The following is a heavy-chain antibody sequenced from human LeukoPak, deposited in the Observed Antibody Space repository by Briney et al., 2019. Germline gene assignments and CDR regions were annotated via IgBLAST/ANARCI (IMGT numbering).Heavy chain of an antibody. J-gene: IGHJ5*02. D-gene: IGHD6-19*01. CDR3: ARPRSVRWLGAFDP. Sequence: SETLSVTCTVSGGSISSFYWSWIRQALGKGLEWIGYIHSSGTTNYNPSLKSRVTISADTSKSQFSLKLRSVTAADTAVYYCARPRSVRWLGAFDPWGQGTLVAISS. V-gene: IGHV4-59*08. CDR2: IHSSGTT. CDR1: GGSISSFY.